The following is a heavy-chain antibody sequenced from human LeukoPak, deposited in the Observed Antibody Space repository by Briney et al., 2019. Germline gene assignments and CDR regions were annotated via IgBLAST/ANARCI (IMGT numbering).Heavy chain of an antibody. CDR2: ISPNGGGT. Sequence: ASVKVSCKASGYTFTDYYMHWVRQAPGQGLEWMGWISPNGGGTNYAQKFQGRVTMTRDTSISTAYLELSSLRSDDTAVYYCARGGTYTYGYYWGQGTLVTVSS. CDR1: GYTFTDYY. V-gene: IGHV1-2*02. CDR3: ARGGTYTYGYY. D-gene: IGHD5-18*01. J-gene: IGHJ4*02.